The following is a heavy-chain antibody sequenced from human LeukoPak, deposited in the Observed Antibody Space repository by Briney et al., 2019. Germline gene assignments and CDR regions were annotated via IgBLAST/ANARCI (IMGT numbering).Heavy chain of an antibody. Sequence: ASVKVSCKASGYTFTSYDINWVRQATGQGLEWMGWMNPNSGNTGYAQKFQGRVTMTRNTSISTAYMELNSLRAEDTAVYYCAKSPTIVVVPAAIHYWGQGTLVTVSS. CDR3: AKSPTIVVVPAAIHY. CDR1: GYTFTSYD. J-gene: IGHJ4*02. V-gene: IGHV1-8*01. CDR2: MNPNSGNT. D-gene: IGHD2-2*01.